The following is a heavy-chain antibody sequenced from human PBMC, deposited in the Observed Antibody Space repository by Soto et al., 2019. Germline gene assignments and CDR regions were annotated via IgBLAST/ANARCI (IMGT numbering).Heavy chain of an antibody. Sequence: PSETLSLTCTVSGGSISSYYWSWIRQPPGKGLEWIGYIYYSGSTNYNPSLKSRVTISVDTSKNQFSLKLSSVTAADTAVYYWARDLSDYGDFFFDYWGQGTLVTSPQ. D-gene: IGHD4-17*01. CDR2: IYYSGST. CDR3: ARDLSDYGDFFFDY. CDR1: GGSISSYY. J-gene: IGHJ4*02. V-gene: IGHV4-59*01.